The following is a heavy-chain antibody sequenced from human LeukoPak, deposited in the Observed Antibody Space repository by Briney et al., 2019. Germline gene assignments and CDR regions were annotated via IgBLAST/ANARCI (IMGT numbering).Heavy chain of an antibody. CDR2: IRYDGGSK. CDR3: AKGITMVRGVISDYGMDV. J-gene: IGHJ6*02. D-gene: IGHD3-10*01. V-gene: IGHV3-30*02. CDR1: GFTFSNYG. Sequence: GGSLRLSCAASGFTFSNYGMNWVRQAPGKGLEWVTFIRYDGGSKYYADSVQRRFTISRDNSKNTLHLQMNSLRAEDAAVYYCAKGITMVRGVISDYGMDVWGQGTTVTVSS.